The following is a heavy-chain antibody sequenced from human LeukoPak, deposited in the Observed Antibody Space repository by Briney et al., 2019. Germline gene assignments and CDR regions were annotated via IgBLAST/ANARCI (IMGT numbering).Heavy chain of an antibody. D-gene: IGHD3-10*01. CDR2: ISYDGSNK. J-gene: IGHJ6*02. CDR3: AKDSQDLTLWFAKRLYYGMDV. CDR1: GFTFSSYG. Sequence: GGSLRLSCAASGFTFSSYGMHGVRQAPGKGLEWVAVISYDGSNKYYADSVKGRFTISRDNSKNTLYLQMNSLRAEYTAVYYCAKDSQDLTLWFAKRLYYGMDVWGQGTTVTVSS. V-gene: IGHV3-30*18.